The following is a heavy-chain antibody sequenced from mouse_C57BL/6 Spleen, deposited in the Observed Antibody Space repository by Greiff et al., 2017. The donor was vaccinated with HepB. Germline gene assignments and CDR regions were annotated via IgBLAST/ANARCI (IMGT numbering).Heavy chain of an antibody. V-gene: IGHV1-55*01. D-gene: IGHD2-10*02. CDR2: IYPGSGST. J-gene: IGHJ1*03. Sequence: QVQLQQPGAELVKPGASVKMSCKASGYTFTSYWITWVKQRPGQGLEWIGDIYPGSGSTNYNEKFKSKATLTVDTSSNTAYMQLSSLTTEDSAVYYCARGGSMTRYFDVWGTGTTVTVSS. CDR3: ARGGSMTRYFDV. CDR1: GYTFTSYW.